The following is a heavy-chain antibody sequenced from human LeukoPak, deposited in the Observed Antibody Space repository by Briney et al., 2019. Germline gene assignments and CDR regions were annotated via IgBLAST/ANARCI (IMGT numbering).Heavy chain of an antibody. V-gene: IGHV4-61*02. D-gene: IGHD3-10*01. Sequence: PSETLSLTCAVSGGSISSGSYYWSWIRQPAGKGLEWIGRIYTSGSTNYNPSLKSRVTISVDTSKNQFSLKLGSVTAADTAVYYCARSKWWGEYEYYFDYWGQGTLVTVSS. CDR2: IYTSGST. CDR1: GGSISSGSYY. CDR3: ARSKWWGEYEYYFDY. J-gene: IGHJ4*02.